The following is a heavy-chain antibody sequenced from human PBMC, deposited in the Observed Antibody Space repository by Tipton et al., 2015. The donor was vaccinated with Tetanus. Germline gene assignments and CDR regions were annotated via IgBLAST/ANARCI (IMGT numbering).Heavy chain of an antibody. CDR1: GITFKDHA. V-gene: IGHV3-9*01. J-gene: IGHJ4*02. D-gene: IGHD3-16*01. Sequence: SLRLSCVPSGITFKDHAIHWVRQRPGKGLEWVSGFKWDIGTIGYADSVKGRFTISRDIAKNSLYLQMDSLRPDDTALYYCAKEMTPGGLENWGRGTPVTVSS. CDR3: AKEMTPGGLEN. CDR2: FKWDIGTI.